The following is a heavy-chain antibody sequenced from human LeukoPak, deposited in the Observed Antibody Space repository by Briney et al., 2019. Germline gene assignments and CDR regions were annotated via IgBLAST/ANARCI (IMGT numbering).Heavy chain of an antibody. CDR2: IIPMFGTA. CDR1: GGTFSSYA. V-gene: IGHV1-69*01. J-gene: IGHJ1*01. Sequence: ASVKVSWKASGGTFSSYAISWVRQAPGPGLEWIGRIIPMFGTAKYAQKFQGRVTITADESTSTAYMELRSLRSEDTAVYYCARDSSEFRSLIPHWGQGTLVTVSS. CDR3: ARDSSEFRSLIPH. D-gene: IGHD2-21*01.